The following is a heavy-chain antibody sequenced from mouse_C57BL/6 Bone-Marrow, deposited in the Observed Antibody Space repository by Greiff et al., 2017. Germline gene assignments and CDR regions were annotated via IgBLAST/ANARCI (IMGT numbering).Heavy chain of an antibody. Sequence: VQLQQSGPELVKPGASVKISCKASGYTFTDYYMNWVKQSHGKSLEWIGDINPNNGGTSYNQKFKGKATLTVDKSSSTAYMELRSLTSEDSAVYYCARCGNYPPYAMDYWGQGTSVTVSS. J-gene: IGHJ4*01. D-gene: IGHD2-1*01. CDR1: GYTFTDYY. CDR2: INPNNGGT. V-gene: IGHV1-26*01. CDR3: ARCGNYPPYAMDY.